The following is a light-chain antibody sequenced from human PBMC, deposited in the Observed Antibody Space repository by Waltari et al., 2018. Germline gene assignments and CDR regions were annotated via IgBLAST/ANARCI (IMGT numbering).Light chain of an antibody. CDR3: QQSYDTPDYT. CDR2: AAS. V-gene: IGKV1-39*01. CDR1: QSFRGY. Sequence: DIQMTQSPSSLSASVGARVTITCRAGQSFRGYLNWYQHKQGKAPKLLIYAASSLQSGVPSMFSCSRSVTDFTLTISSLQPEDFATYYFQQSYDTPDYTFGQGTKLEIK. J-gene: IGKJ2*01.